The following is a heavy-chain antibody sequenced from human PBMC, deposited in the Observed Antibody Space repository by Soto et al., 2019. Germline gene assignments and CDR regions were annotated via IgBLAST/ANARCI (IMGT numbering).Heavy chain of an antibody. CDR3: TRGPRVSSTGTGAH. CDR2: ISDDGSTT. Sequence: HPGGSLRLSCEVSGFTFSAYWMHWVRQVPGKGLIWVSRISDDGSTTTYADSVKGRFTISRDNAKNTLYLQMNSLGADDTGLYYCTRGPRVSSTGTGAHWGQGXLVTVSS. V-gene: IGHV3-74*01. J-gene: IGHJ4*02. D-gene: IGHD1-1*01. CDR1: GFTFSAYW.